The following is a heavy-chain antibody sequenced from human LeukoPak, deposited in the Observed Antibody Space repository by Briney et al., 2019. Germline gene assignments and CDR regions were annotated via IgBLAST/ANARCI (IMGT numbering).Heavy chain of an antibody. V-gene: IGHV4-59*08. CDR3: ARLSYYYDSSGSPPGWFDP. D-gene: IGHD3-22*01. J-gene: IGHJ5*02. CDR2: IYYSGST. CDR1: GGSISSYY. Sequence: SETLSLTCTVPGGSISSYYWSWIRQPPGKGLEWIGYIYYSGSTNYNPSLKSRVTISVDTSKNQFSLKLSSVTAADTAVYYCARLSYYYDSSGSPPGWFDPWGQGTLVTVSS.